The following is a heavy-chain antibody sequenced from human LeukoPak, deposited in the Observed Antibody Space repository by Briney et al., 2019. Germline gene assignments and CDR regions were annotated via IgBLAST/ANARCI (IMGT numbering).Heavy chain of an antibody. Sequence: ASVKVSCKASGYTFTSYDNNWVRQATGQGLEWMGWMNPNSGNTGYAQKFQGRVTMTRNTSINTAYMELSSLRSEDTAVYYCARGNRRGYRNHDAFDIWGQGTMVTVSS. J-gene: IGHJ3*02. CDR2: MNPNSGNT. CDR1: GYTFTSYD. CDR3: ARGNRRGYRNHDAFDI. D-gene: IGHD5-18*01. V-gene: IGHV1-8*01.